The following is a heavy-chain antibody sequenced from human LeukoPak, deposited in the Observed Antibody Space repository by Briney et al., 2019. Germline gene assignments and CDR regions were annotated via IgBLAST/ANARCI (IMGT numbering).Heavy chain of an antibody. J-gene: IGHJ4*02. CDR3: ARDESSGWRQLDY. Sequence: GGSLRLSCAASGFTFSSYTMNWVRQAPGKGLEWLSYISSSGSTIYYADSVKGRFTISRDNAKNSLYLQMNSLRDEDTAVYYCARDESSGWRQLDYWGQGTLVTVSS. D-gene: IGHD6-19*01. V-gene: IGHV3-48*02. CDR2: ISSSGSTI. CDR1: GFTFSSYT.